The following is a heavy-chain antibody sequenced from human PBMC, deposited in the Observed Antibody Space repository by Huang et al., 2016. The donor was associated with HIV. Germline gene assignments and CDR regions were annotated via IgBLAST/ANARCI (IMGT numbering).Heavy chain of an antibody. D-gene: IGHD3-3*01. CDR2: IYPGDSDT. CDR3: TRRLSGNFWSHYSYYFDF. J-gene: IGHJ4*02. Sequence: EVQLVQSGAEVKKPGESLQISCEASGYRFSDYWIGWVRQMPGKGLERMGIIYPGDSDTRYNPAFQGQVTISADKSINTAYRQWSSLKVSDTAMYYCTRRLSGNFWSHYSYYFDFWGQGTLVTVSS. V-gene: IGHV5-51*03. CDR1: GYRFSDYW.